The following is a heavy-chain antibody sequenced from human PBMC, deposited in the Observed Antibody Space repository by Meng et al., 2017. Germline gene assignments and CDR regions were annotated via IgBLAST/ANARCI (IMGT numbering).Heavy chain of an antibody. Sequence: SETLSLTCTVSGGSISSYYWSWIRQPPGKGLEWIGYIYYSGSTNYNPSLKSRVTISVDTSKNQFSLKLSSVTAADTAVYYCARDRARIRWASDIWGQGTMVTVSS. CDR1: GGSISSYY. V-gene: IGHV4-59*01. CDR3: ARDRARIRWASDI. J-gene: IGHJ3*02. CDR2: IYYSGST. D-gene: IGHD4-23*01.